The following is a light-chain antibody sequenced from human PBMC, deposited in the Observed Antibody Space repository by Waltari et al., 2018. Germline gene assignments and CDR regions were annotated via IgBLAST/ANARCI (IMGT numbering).Light chain of an antibody. CDR2: RVS. Sequence: DVVMTQSPLSLPVTLGQPTSISCKSSQSLVYTDGNTYLHWFQQRPGQSPRRLIYRVSNRDSGVPDRLSGSGSGTDFTLKISRVEAEDVGVYYCVEGTHWPPYTFGQGTKLEIK. CDR1: QSLVYTDGNTY. V-gene: IGKV2-30*01. CDR3: VEGTHWPPYT. J-gene: IGKJ2*01.